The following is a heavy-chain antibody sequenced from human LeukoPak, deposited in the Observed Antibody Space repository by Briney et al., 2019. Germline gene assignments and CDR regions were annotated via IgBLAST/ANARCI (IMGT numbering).Heavy chain of an antibody. J-gene: IGHJ5*02. CDR2: IYPGDSYT. V-gene: IGHV5-51*01. CDR3: ARRTSGLRYDT. Sequence: LWESLKISCKGSGYRLNNYWIGWVRQMPGKGLEWMGIIYPGDSYTRYSPSFEGQVTISADKSISTAYLQWSSLRTSDTAIYYCARRTSGLRYDTWGQGTLVTVSS. CDR1: GYRLNNYW. D-gene: IGHD1-7*01.